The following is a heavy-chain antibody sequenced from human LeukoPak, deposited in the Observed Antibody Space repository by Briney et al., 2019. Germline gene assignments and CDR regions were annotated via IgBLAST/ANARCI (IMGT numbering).Heavy chain of an antibody. D-gene: IGHD5-12*01. CDR3: AREGGVSGYDYDFYY. J-gene: IGHJ4*02. Sequence: GRSLTLACAASGFSFSSYGMHWVRQAPAQGLEWVAVIWYDGSNNYYADSVQDRFTITRGNSKNTLYLQMNSLIAEEAAVDYCAREGGVSGYDYDFYYWGQGALVTVSS. CDR1: GFSFSSYG. CDR2: IWYDGSNN. V-gene: IGHV3-33*01.